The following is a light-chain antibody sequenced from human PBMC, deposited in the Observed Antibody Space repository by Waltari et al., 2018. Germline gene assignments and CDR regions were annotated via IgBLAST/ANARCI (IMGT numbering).Light chain of an antibody. V-gene: IGKV1-5*03. CDR1: QRVNSR. CDR3: QQYVNYWT. J-gene: IGKJ1*01. CDR2: ETS. Sequence: DIQMTQSPSTLSASVGDRVTITCRASQRVNSRLAWYQQKPGKAPELLIYETSNLESGVPSRFSGSGSGKEFTLTISSLQPDDFGTYYCQQYVNYWTFGQGTKVEIK.